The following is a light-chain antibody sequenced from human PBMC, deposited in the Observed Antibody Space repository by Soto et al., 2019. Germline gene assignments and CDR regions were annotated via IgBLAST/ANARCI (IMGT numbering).Light chain of an antibody. CDR1: QSVSSN. CDR3: RQYDNWPIT. CDR2: GAS. Sequence: ERVMTQSPATLSVSPGERATLSCRASQSVSSNLAWYQQKPGQAPRLFIYGASTRATAIPPRFSGSGSGTEFTLTISSLQSEDFAVYYCRQYDNWPITFGQGTRLVIK. V-gene: IGKV3-15*01. J-gene: IGKJ5*01.